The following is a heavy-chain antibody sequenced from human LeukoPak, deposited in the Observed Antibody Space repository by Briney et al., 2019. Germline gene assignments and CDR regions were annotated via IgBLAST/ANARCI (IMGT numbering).Heavy chain of an antibody. J-gene: IGHJ3*02. V-gene: IGHV4-59*01. CDR1: GGSINNYY. D-gene: IGHD1-26*01. CDR3: ARILEGSGAAFDI. Sequence: SATLSLTCIVSGGSINNYYWSWIRPPPGKGLEWIAYIHYTGITNYDPFLKSRVTISLDTSKNQFSLKLNSVTAADTAFYYCARILEGSGAAFDIWGQGTMVTVSS. CDR2: IHYTGIT.